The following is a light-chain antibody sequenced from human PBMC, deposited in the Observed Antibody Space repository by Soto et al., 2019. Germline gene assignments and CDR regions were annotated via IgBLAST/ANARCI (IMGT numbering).Light chain of an antibody. CDR1: QSVSSSY. V-gene: IGKV3-20*01. Sequence: EIVLTQSPGTLSLSPGERATLSCRASQSVSSSYLAWYQQKPGQAPRLLIYGASSRATGIPDRFSGSASGTDVTLTISRLEPEDFAVYYWQQYGSSAWTFGQWTKVEIK. CDR2: GAS. CDR3: QQYGSSAWT. J-gene: IGKJ1*01.